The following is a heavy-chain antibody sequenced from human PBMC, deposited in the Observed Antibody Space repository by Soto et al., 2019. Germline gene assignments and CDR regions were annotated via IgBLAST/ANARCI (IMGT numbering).Heavy chain of an antibody. CDR1: GYTLTELS. D-gene: IGHD1-1*01. Sequence: GASVKVSCKVSGYTLTELSMHWVRQAPGKGLEWMGGFDPEDGETIYAQKFQGRVTMTEDTSTDTAYMELSSLRSEDTAVYYCATKVHTSPYLYYYGMDVWGQGTTVTVSS. J-gene: IGHJ6*02. V-gene: IGHV1-24*01. CDR3: ATKVHTSPYLYYYGMDV. CDR2: FDPEDGET.